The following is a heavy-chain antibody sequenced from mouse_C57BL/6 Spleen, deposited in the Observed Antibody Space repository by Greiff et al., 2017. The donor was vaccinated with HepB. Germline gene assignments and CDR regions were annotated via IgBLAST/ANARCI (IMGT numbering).Heavy chain of an antibody. Sequence: QVQLQQPGAELVRPGSSVKLSCKASGYTFTSYWMHWVKQRPIQGLEWIGNIDPSDSETHYNQKFKDKATLTVDKSSSTAYMQLSSLTSEDSAVYYCARAYSNYGVYYAMDYWGQGTSVTVSS. CDR2: IDPSDSET. D-gene: IGHD2-5*01. CDR1: GYTFTSYW. J-gene: IGHJ4*01. CDR3: ARAYSNYGVYYAMDY. V-gene: IGHV1-52*01.